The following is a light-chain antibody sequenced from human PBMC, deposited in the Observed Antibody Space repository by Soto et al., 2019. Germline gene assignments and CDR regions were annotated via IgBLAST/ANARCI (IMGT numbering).Light chain of an antibody. CDR1: QSITNNY. V-gene: IGKV3-20*01. CDR2: GAS. J-gene: IGKJ4*01. CDR3: QQYGYLVT. Sequence: EIVLTQSPGTLSLSPGERATLSCRASQSITNNYLAWYQQKPGRAHRLLIHGASSRATGIPDRFSGSGSGTDFTLTISRLEPEDFAMYYCQQYGYLVTFGGGTKVDIK.